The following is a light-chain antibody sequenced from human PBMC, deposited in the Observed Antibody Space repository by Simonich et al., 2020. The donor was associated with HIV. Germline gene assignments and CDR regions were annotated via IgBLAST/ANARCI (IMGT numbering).Light chain of an antibody. J-gene: IGKJ3*01. CDR2: NAS. CDR1: QNVRSQ. CDR3: QQRNNWPLFT. Sequence: EIVLTQSPATLSLSPGERATLFCRASQNVRSQLAWYQQKPGQAPRLLIYNASNRSTGIPARFSGSGSGTDFTLTVSSLEPEDFAVYYCQQRNNWPLFTFGPGTKVDIK. V-gene: IGKV3-11*01.